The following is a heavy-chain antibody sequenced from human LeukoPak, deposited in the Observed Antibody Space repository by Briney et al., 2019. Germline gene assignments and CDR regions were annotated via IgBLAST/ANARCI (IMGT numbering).Heavy chain of an antibody. CDR2: ISSNGGST. V-gene: IGHV3-64*04. J-gene: IGHJ4*02. CDR3: ASTYHYDSSGYYPFDY. Sequence: GGSLRLSCSASGFSFSSNAMHWVRQAPGKGLEYVSGISSNGGSTGYADSVKGRFTISRDNSKRGMFLQMNSLRPEDTAIYYCASTYHYDSSGYYPFDYWGQGTLVTVSS. CDR1: GFSFSSNA. D-gene: IGHD3-22*01.